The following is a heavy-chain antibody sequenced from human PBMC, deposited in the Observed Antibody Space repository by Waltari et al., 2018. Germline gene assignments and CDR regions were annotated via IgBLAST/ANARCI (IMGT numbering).Heavy chain of an antibody. Sequence: QVQLVESGGGVVQPGRSLRLSCAASGFTFSSYAMHWVRQAPGKGLEWVAVISYDGSNKYYADSVKGRFTISRDNSKNTLYLQMNSLRAEDTAVYYCARDPGNYDSSGYYGGPHDYWGQGTLVTVSS. D-gene: IGHD3-22*01. V-gene: IGHV3-30-3*01. CDR2: ISYDGSNK. J-gene: IGHJ4*02. CDR1: GFTFSSYA. CDR3: ARDPGNYDSSGYYGGPHDY.